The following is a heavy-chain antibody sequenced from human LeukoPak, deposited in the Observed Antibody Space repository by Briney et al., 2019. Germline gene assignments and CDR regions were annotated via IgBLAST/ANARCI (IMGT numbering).Heavy chain of an antibody. J-gene: IGHJ5*02. CDR2: INPNSGGT. D-gene: IGHD3-3*01. Sequence: ASVQVSCKASGYTYTGYYMHWVRQAPGKGLAWMGWINPNSGGTNYPQKFQGRVTKNSDTPISTAYMELSRLRSDDTAVYYCARGLLLRLNWFDPWGQGTLVTVSS. CDR1: GYTYTGYY. CDR3: ARGLLLRLNWFDP. V-gene: IGHV1-2*02.